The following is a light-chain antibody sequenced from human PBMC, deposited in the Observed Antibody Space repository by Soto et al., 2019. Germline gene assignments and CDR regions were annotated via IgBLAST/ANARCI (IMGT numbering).Light chain of an antibody. CDR1: SPDFGV. J-gene: IGLJ2*01. CDR2: EVS. V-gene: IGLV2-14*01. Sequence: QSVLTQPASVSGSPGQSITISCSGISPDFGVSWYQHFPDKGPKLLIFEVSNRPSGVSARFSGSKSGNVAFLTISGLQAEDAGLYHCRSYSSTTILFGGGTKLTVL. CDR3: RSYSSTTIL.